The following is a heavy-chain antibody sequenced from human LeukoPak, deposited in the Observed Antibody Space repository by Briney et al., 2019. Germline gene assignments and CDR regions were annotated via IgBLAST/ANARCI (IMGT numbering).Heavy chain of an antibody. CDR2: IRYDGSNK. CDR1: GFTFSSYG. D-gene: IGHD2-15*01. CDR3: AKVGIVVVPY. Sequence: GGSLRLSCTASGFTFSSYGMHWVRQAPGKGLEWVAFIRYDGSNKYYADSVKGRFTISRDNSKNTLYLQMNSLRAEDTAVYYCAKVGIVVVPYWGQGTLVTVSS. V-gene: IGHV3-30*02. J-gene: IGHJ4*02.